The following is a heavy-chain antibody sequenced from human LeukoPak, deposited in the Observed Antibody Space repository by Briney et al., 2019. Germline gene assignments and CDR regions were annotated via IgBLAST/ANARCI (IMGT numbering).Heavy chain of an antibody. CDR3: ARAGYCSSTSCYPGPFDY. J-gene: IGHJ4*02. CDR1: GFTFNIYA. D-gene: IGHD2-2*01. V-gene: IGHV3-23*01. CDR2: ISGSDPGT. Sequence: GGSLRLSCAASGFTFNIYAMSWVRQAPGQRLEWVSAISGSDPGTYYADSVKGRFTFSRDNSKNTLYLQMNSLRAEDTAVYFCARAGYCSSTSCYPGPFDYWGQGTLVTVSS.